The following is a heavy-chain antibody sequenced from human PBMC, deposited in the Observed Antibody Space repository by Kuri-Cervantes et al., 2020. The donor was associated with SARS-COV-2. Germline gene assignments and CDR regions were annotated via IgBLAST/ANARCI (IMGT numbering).Heavy chain of an antibody. CDR2: ISSNGGST. Sequence: GSLRLSCSASGFTFSSYAMHWVRQAPGKGLEYVSAISSNGGSTYYADSVKGRFTISRDNSKNTLYLQMNSLRAEDAAVYYCARGDSSSWLPPFDYWGQGTLVTVSS. CDR3: ARGDSSSWLPPFDY. CDR1: GFTFSSYA. J-gene: IGHJ4*02. D-gene: IGHD6-13*01. V-gene: IGHV3-64*04.